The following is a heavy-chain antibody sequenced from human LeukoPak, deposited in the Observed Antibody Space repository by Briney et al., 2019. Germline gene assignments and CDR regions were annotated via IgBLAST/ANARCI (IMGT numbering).Heavy chain of an antibody. V-gene: IGHV1-69*06. CDR2: IFPIFGTA. CDR3: AREGRLLWFGKNSNNAFDI. D-gene: IGHD3-10*01. J-gene: IGHJ3*02. Sequence: SVKVSCKASGYTFTSYGIGWVRQAPGQGLEWMGGIFPIFGTANYAQKFQGRVTITADKSTSTAYMELSSLRSEATAVYYCAREGRLLWFGKNSNNAFDIWGQGTMVTVSS. CDR1: GYTFTSYG.